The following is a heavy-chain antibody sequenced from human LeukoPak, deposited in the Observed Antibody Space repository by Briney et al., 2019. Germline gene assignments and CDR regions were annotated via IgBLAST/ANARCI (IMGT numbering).Heavy chain of an antibody. CDR2: ITSTSRYI. CDR1: GFTFSSYG. J-gene: IGHJ3*02. D-gene: IGHD2-8*02. Sequence: GGSLRLSCAASGFTFSSYGMNWVRQAPGKGLEWVSSITSTSRYIYYADSVKGRFTIPRDNAKNSLYLQMNSLGAEDTAVYYCESCTQIWCAFDIWGQGTMVTVSS. V-gene: IGHV3-21*01. CDR3: ESCTQIWCAFDI.